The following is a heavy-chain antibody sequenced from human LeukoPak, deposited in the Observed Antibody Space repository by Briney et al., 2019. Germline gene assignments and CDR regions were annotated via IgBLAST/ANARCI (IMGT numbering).Heavy chain of an antibody. CDR1: GGSFSGYY. CDR2: INHSGST. V-gene: IGHV4-34*01. D-gene: IGHD5-12*01. J-gene: IGHJ4*02. Sequence: PSETLSLTCAVYGGSFSGYYWSWIRQPPGKGLEWIGEINHSGSTNYNPSLKSRVTISVDTSKNQFSLKPSSVTAADTAVYYCARALVATKPFDYWGEGTLVTASS. CDR3: ARALVATKPFDY.